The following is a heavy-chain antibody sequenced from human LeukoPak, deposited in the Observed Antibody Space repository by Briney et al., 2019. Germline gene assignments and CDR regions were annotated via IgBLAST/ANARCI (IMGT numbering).Heavy chain of an antibody. D-gene: IGHD3-22*01. CDR3: AKTGSGYYYFDY. Sequence: GGSLRLSCAASGFTFSDYSMNWVRQAPGKGLEGVSAISGSGGSTYFADSVKGRFTISRDNSKNTLYLQMNSLRAEDTAVYYCAKTGSGYYYFDYWGQGTLVTVSS. V-gene: IGHV3-23*01. CDR2: ISGSGGST. CDR1: GFTFSDYS. J-gene: IGHJ4*02.